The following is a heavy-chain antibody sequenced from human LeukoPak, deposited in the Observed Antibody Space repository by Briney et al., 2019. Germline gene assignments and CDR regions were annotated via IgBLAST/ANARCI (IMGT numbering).Heavy chain of an antibody. Sequence: SVKVSCKASRGTLSSDAISSVRQAPGQGLEWMGRISSILCIANYAEKTQGRVTIAADQCTSTAYMELSSLRCADTAVYYCARSGDCCRDYGMDVWGQGDTV. J-gene: IGHJ6*02. D-gene: IGHD2-21*02. V-gene: IGHV1-69*04. CDR2: ISSILCIA. CDR1: RGTLSSDA. CDR3: ARSGDCCRDYGMDV.